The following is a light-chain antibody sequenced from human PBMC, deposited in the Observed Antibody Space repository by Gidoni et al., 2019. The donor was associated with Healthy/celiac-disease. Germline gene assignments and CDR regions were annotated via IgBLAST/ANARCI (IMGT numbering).Light chain of an antibody. CDR1: QGISSY. V-gene: IGKV1-27*01. CDR3: QRTYNAPPYT. Sequence: DIRLTRSPSSLSASVGARVTITCGVSQGISSYLNWYRQKPGKVPKLLIYSASNLQSGVPSRFSGSGSGTDFTLTISSLQPEDVATHQVQRTYNAPPYTFGQRTQLEIQ. J-gene: IGKJ2*01. CDR2: SAS.